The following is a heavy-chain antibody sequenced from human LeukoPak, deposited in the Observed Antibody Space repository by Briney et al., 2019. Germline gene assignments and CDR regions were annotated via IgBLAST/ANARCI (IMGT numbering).Heavy chain of an antibody. CDR2: INTNTGNP. Sequence: ASVKVSCKASGYTFTGYYIHWVRQAPGQGLEWMGWINTNTGNPTYAQGFTGRFVFSLDTSVSTAYLQISSLKAGDTAVYYCARDKEYQLLKPLTCWFDPWGQGTLVTVSS. J-gene: IGHJ5*02. V-gene: IGHV7-4-1*02. D-gene: IGHD2-2*01. CDR3: ARDKEYQLLKPLTCWFDP. CDR1: GYTFTGYY.